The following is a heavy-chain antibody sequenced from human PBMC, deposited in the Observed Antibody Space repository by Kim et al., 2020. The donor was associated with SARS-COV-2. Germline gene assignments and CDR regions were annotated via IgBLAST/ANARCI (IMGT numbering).Heavy chain of an antibody. J-gene: IGHJ3*02. CDR3: ARALSGSYADAVDI. CDR1: GFTFSDYN. Sequence: GGSLRLSCVASGFTFSDYNINWVRQAPGRGLEWVSSISGSSVSKYYADSVKGRFPISRDNAKNSLYLQRNSLRAEDTAIYYCARALSGSYADAVDIWGQGTMGTVSS. CDR2: ISGSSVSK. D-gene: IGHD1-26*01. V-gene: IGHV3-21*01.